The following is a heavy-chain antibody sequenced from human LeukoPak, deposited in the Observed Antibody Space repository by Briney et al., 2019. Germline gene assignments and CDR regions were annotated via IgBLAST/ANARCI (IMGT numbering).Heavy chain of an antibody. D-gene: IGHD6-6*01. CDR1: GYTFTGYY. J-gene: IGHJ6*02. Sequence: ASVKVSCKASGYTFTGYYMHWVRQAPGQGLEWMGWINPNSGGTNYAQKFQGWVTMTRDTSISTAYMELSRLRSDDTAVYYCAREGPIEYSSLSEVDSYYYGMDVWGQGTTVTVSS. CDR3: AREGPIEYSSLSEVDSYYYGMDV. V-gene: IGHV1-2*04. CDR2: INPNSGGT.